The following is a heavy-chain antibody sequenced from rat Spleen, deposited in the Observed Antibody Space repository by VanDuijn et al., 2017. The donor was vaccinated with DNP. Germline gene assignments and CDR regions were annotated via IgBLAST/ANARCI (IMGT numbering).Heavy chain of an antibody. V-gene: IGHV6-6*01. CDR3: AWPST. D-gene: IGHD1-10*01. CDR2: IKPKSNNYAT. CDR1: GFTFSSAW. J-gene: IGHJ2*01. Sequence: EVQLVETGGSLVRPGNSLKLSCATSGFTFSSAWMYWYRQFPERRLEWVARIKPKSNNYATDYTESVKGRFTISRDDSNSSIYLQMNNLKEEDTAIYYCAWPSTWGQGVMVTVSS.